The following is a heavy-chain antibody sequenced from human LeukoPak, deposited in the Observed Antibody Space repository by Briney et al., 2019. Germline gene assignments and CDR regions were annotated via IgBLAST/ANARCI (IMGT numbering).Heavy chain of an antibody. V-gene: IGHV1-8*01. Sequence: GASVKVSCKTSGYTFTSYDINWVRQATGEGLEWVGWMNPNSGNTGYAQKFLDRVSMTGNASISTAYMELSSLRSEDTAVYYCATALEYSSGWYMNYWGQGTLVTVSS. CDR3: ATALEYSSGWYMNY. CDR2: MNPNSGNT. CDR1: GYTFTSYD. D-gene: IGHD6-19*01. J-gene: IGHJ4*02.